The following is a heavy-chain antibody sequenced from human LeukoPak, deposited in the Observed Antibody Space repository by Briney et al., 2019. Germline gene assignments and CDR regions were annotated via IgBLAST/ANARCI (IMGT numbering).Heavy chain of an antibody. Sequence: GGSLRLSCAASGFSVSDYYMNWIRQAPGKGLEWVSYISSSGNIIYYADSVKGRFTISRDNAKNSLYLQMNSLRAEDTAVYYCAGEVGADSRDFDYWGQGTLVTVSS. J-gene: IGHJ4*02. CDR3: AGEVGADSRDFDY. CDR1: GFSVSDYY. CDR2: ISSSGNII. D-gene: IGHD1-26*01. V-gene: IGHV3-11*04.